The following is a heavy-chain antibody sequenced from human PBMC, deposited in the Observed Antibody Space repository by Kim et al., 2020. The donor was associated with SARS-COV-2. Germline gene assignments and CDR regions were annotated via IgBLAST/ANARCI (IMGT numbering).Heavy chain of an antibody. CDR1: GYTFTSYA. V-gene: IGHV7-4-1*02. CDR3: ARDPPPGDFWSDNGGFDY. J-gene: IGHJ4*02. CDR2: INTNTGNP. Sequence: ASVKVSCKASGYTFTSYAMNWVRQAPGQGLEWMGWINTNTGNPTYAQGFTGRFVFSLDTSVSTAYLQISSLKAEDTAVYYCARDPPPGDFWSDNGGFDYWGQGTLVTVSS. D-gene: IGHD3-3*01.